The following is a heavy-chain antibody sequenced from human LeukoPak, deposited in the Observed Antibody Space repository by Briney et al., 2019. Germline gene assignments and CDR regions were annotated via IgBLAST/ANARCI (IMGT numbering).Heavy chain of an antibody. Sequence: GGSLRDSSADSGFTLCTAVISRVRQAPGKGLEWVSAISGSGYSTYYADSVKGRFTISRDNSKNTLYLQMNSLRAEDTAVYYCATEAGYRSYDSPEDWGQGTLVTVSS. J-gene: IGHJ1*01. D-gene: IGHD5-12*01. CDR2: ISGSGYST. CDR3: ATEAGYRSYDSPED. V-gene: IGHV3-23*01. CDR1: GFTLCTAV.